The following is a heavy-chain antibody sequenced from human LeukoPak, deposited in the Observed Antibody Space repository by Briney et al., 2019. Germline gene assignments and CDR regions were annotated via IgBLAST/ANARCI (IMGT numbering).Heavy chain of an antibody. J-gene: IGHJ5*02. CDR2: IYYSGST. V-gene: IGHV4-39*07. Sequence: PSETLSLTCTVSGGSISSSSYYWGWIRQPPGKGLEWIGSIYYSGSTYYNPSLKSRVTISVDTSKNQFSLKLNSVIAADTAVYYCARGRVEYSSNWYWFDPWGQGTLVTVSA. D-gene: IGHD6-13*01. CDR3: ARGRVEYSSNWYWFDP. CDR1: GGSISSSSYY.